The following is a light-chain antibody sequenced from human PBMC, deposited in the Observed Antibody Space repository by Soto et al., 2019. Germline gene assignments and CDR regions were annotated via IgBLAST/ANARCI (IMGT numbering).Light chain of an antibody. Sequence: EIVLTQSPGTLYLSPGEIATLSCRASQSVTSSYLAWYQRKPGQAPRLLIFAASTRATGIPDRFSGSGSGTDFTLTISSLEPEDFALYYCQQYGSTPPTFGQGTKVEIK. CDR3: QQYGSTPPT. J-gene: IGKJ2*01. CDR1: QSVTSSY. V-gene: IGKV3-20*01. CDR2: AAS.